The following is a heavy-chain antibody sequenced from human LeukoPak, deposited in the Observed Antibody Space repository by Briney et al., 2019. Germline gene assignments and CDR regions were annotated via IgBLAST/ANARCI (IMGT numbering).Heavy chain of an antibody. V-gene: IGHV4-61*02. Sequence: SETLSLTCTVSGGSISSGSYYWSWIRQPAGKGLDWIGRIYTTGSTNYNPSLKSRVTISVDTSKNQFSLKLSSVTAADTAVYYCARDRITMVRGNYYYYYMDVWGKGTTVTVSS. D-gene: IGHD3-10*01. J-gene: IGHJ6*03. CDR1: GGSISSGSYY. CDR3: ARDRITMVRGNYYYYYMDV. CDR2: IYTTGST.